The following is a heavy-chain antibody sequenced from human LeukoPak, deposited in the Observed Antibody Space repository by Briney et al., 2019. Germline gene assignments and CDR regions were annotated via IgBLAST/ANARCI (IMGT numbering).Heavy chain of an antibody. CDR3: ARAPGPNDAFDI. Sequence: SETLSLTCTVSGYSISSGYYWGWIRQPPGKGLEWIGSIYHSGSTYYNPSLKSRVTISVDTSKNQFSLKLSSVTAADTAVYYCARAPGPNDAFDIWGQGTMVTVSS. CDR1: GYSISSGYY. J-gene: IGHJ3*02. CDR2: IYHSGST. V-gene: IGHV4-38-2*02.